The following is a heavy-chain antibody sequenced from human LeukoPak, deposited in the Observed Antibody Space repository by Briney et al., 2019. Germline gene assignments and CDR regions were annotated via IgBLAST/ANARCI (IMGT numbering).Heavy chain of an antibody. V-gene: IGHV4-61*02. CDR1: GGSISSGSYY. Sequence: SQTLSLTCTVSGGSISSGSYYWNWIRQPAGKGLEWIGRIYSSGSTNYNPSLKSRVTISVDTSKNQFSLKLSSVTAADTAVYYCAGSIAVAGIEFDYWGQGTLVTVSS. CDR3: AGSIAVAGIEFDY. CDR2: IYSSGST. J-gene: IGHJ4*02. D-gene: IGHD6-19*01.